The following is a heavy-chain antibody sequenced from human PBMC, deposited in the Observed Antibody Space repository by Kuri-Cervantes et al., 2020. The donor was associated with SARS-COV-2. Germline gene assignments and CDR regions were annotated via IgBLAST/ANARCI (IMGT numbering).Heavy chain of an antibody. V-gene: IGHV1-46*01. D-gene: IGHD3-3*01. CDR1: GYTFTSYY. J-gene: IGHJ4*02. Sequence: ASVKVSCKASGYTFTSYYTHWVRQAPGQGLEWMGIINPSGGSTSYAQKFQGRVTMTRDTSTSTVYMELSSLRSEDTAVYYCARDWGQSRYDFWSGYALGYWGQGTLVTVSS. CDR3: ARDWGQSRYDFWSGYALGY. CDR2: INPSGGST.